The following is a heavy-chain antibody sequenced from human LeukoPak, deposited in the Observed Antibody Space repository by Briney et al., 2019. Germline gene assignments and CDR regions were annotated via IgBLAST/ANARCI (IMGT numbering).Heavy chain of an antibody. CDR3: ARHGSFVGFGEPQTLYYYYYMDV. V-gene: IGHV4-34*01. CDR2: INHSGST. D-gene: IGHD3-10*01. CDR1: GGSFSSYY. J-gene: IGHJ6*03. Sequence: PSETLSLTCAVYGGSFSSYYWSWIRQPPGKGLEWIGEINHSGSTNYNPSLKSRVTMSVDTSKNQFSLKVYSVTAADTAVYYCARHGSFVGFGEPQTLYYYYYMDVWGKGTTVTISS.